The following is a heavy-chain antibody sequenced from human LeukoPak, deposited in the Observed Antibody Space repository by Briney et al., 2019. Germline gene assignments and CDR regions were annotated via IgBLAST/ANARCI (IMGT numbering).Heavy chain of an antibody. CDR3: IARYSTSPDY. CDR2: ISGSGGST. CDR1: GFTFSSYA. J-gene: IGHJ4*02. D-gene: IGHD6-6*01. Sequence: GGSLRLSCAASGFTFSSYAMSWVRQAPGKGLEWVSAISGSGGSTYYIPSVKGRFTLSRDNSKNTAFLQMNSLRVEDTAIYFCIARYSTSPDYWGQGTLVTVSS. V-gene: IGHV3-23*01.